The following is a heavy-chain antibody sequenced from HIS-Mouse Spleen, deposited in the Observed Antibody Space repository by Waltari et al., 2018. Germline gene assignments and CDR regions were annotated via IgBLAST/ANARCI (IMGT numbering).Heavy chain of an antibody. D-gene: IGHD6-13*01. CDR2: NYYRGST. V-gene: IGHV4-39*07. Sequence: QLQLQESGPGLVKPSETLSLTCTVSGGSISSSSYYWGWIRQPPGKGLEWIGINYYRGSTYNNPSLKSRFTISVDTSKNQFSLKLSAVTAADTAVYYCAREIPYSSSWYDWYFDLWGRGTLVTVSS. CDR3: AREIPYSSSWYDWYFDL. CDR1: GGSISSSSYY. J-gene: IGHJ2*01.